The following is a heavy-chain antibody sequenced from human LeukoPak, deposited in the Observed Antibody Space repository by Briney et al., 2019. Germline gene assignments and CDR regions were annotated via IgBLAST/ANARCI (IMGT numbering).Heavy chain of an antibody. CDR2: VFHSGST. D-gene: IGHD6-19*01. Sequence: SETLSLTCAVSGGSISSGNWWSWVRQPPGKGLQWIGEVFHSGSTNYDPSLKSRVTMSVDTSKNQFSLKLSSVTAADTAVYYCAREGIAVAARKQSRGGGYFDYWGQGTLVTVSS. CDR1: GGSISSGNW. V-gene: IGHV4-4*02. CDR3: AREGIAVAARKQSRGGGYFDY. J-gene: IGHJ4*02.